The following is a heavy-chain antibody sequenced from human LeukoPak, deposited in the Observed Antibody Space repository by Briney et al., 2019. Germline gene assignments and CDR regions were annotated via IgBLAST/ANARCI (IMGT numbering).Heavy chain of an antibody. J-gene: IGHJ3*02. D-gene: IGHD3-3*01. CDR1: GGSISSSSYY. CDR3: ARSYYDFWSALGASDI. V-gene: IGHV4-39*01. CDR2: IYYSGST. Sequence: SETLSLTCAVYGGSISSSSYYWGWIRQPPGKGLEWIGSIYYSGSTYYNPSLKSRVTISVDTSKNQFSLKLSSVTAADTAVYYCARSYYDFWSALGASDIWGQGTMVTVSS.